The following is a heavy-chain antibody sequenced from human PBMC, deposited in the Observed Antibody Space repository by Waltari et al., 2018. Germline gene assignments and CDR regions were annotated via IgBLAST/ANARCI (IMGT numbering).Heavy chain of an antibody. Sequence: QVQLVQSGAEVKKPGSSVKVSCKASGGTFSSYTISWVRQAPGQGLEWMGRIIPIRGIANYAQKFQDRGTMTADKATSTAYMELSSLRSEGTAVYYCATRGSGSGSYLGSDDYYYGMDVWGQGTTVTVSS. J-gene: IGHJ6*02. CDR3: ATRGSGSGSYLGSDDYYYGMDV. D-gene: IGHD3-10*01. V-gene: IGHV1-69*02. CDR2: IIPIRGIA. CDR1: GGTFSSYT.